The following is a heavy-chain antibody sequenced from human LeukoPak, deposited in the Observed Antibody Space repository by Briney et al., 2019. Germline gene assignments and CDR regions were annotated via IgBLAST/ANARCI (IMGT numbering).Heavy chain of an antibody. D-gene: IGHD6-6*01. Sequence: ASVKVSCKASGYTFTSYYMHWVRQAPGQGLEWMGIIDPSGGSTSYAQKFQGRVTMTRDMSTSTVYMELSSLRSEDTAVYYCARDGSIAAPPNYYYYYMDVWGKGTTVTVSS. J-gene: IGHJ6*03. CDR3: ARDGSIAAPPNYYYYYMDV. CDR1: GYTFTSYY. CDR2: IDPSGGST. V-gene: IGHV1-46*01.